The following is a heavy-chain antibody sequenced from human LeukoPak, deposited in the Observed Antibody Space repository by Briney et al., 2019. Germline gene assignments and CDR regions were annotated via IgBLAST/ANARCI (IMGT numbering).Heavy chain of an antibody. Sequence: GGSLRLSCAASGFTFRSYDMHWVRHATGKGLEWVSGIGTAGEIYYPGSVKGRFTISRENAKNSLYLQMNSLRAGDTAVYYCARAAYISTWYSRYFDLWGRGTLVTVSS. CDR3: ARAAYISTWYSRYFDL. D-gene: IGHD6-13*01. V-gene: IGHV3-13*01. CDR2: IGTAGEI. J-gene: IGHJ2*01. CDR1: GFTFRSYD.